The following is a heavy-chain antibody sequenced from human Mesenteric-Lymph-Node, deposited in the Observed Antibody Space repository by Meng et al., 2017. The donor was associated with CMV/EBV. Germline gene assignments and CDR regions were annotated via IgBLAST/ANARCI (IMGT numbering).Heavy chain of an antibody. J-gene: IGHJ5*02. CDR3: ARGSRPTTGYYDFWSGYFRFDP. D-gene: IGHD3-3*01. V-gene: IGHV1-18*01. Sequence: ASVKVSCKASGYTFTSYGISWVRQAPGQGLEWMGWISAYNGNTNYAQKLQGRVTMTTDTSTSTAYMELRSLRSEDTAVYYCARGSRPTTGYYDFWSGYFRFDPWGQGTLVTVSS. CDR1: GYTFTSYG. CDR2: ISAYNGNT.